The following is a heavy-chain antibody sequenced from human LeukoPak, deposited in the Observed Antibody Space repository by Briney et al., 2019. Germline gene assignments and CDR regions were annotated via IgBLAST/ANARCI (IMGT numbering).Heavy chain of an antibody. CDR3: ARESPGSSEDY. D-gene: IGHD6-6*01. Sequence: GGSLRLSSAASGFTFSNYEMNWVRQAPGKGLEWVSYISSSGTTVYYADSVKGRFTVSRDNSKNSLYLQMNSLRDGDTAVYYCARESPGSSEDYWGQGALVTVSS. J-gene: IGHJ4*02. CDR2: ISSSGTTV. V-gene: IGHV3-48*03. CDR1: GFTFSNYE.